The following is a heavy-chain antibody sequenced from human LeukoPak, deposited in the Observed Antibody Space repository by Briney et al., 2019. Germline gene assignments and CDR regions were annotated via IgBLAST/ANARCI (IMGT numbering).Heavy chain of an antibody. Sequence: GGSLRLSCAASGFTFDGYGMSWVRQAPGKGLEWVSGINWSGGSTGYADSVKGRFTISRDNAKHSLYLQMNSLRAEDTVLYYCARAQYDGLLPDYWGQGALVTVSS. CDR1: GFTFDGYG. V-gene: IGHV3-20*04. CDR3: ARAQYDGLLPDY. J-gene: IGHJ4*02. D-gene: IGHD1-26*01. CDR2: INWSGGST.